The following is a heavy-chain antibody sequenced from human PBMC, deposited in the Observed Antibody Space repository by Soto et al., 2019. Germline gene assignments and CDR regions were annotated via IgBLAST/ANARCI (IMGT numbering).Heavy chain of an antibody. J-gene: IGHJ3*02. Sequence: EVQLVESGGGLVQPGGSLRLTCAASGFSFSIYSMNWVRQAPGKGLEWVSYIMPGSSHILYADSVKGRFTISRDNAKNTLYLQMNSLRAEDTALFYCASEKVGAEAVHVFDIWGQGTMVTVSS. CDR3: ASEKVGAEAVHVFDI. D-gene: IGHD1-26*01. CDR2: IMPGSSHI. CDR1: GFSFSIYS. V-gene: IGHV3-48*01.